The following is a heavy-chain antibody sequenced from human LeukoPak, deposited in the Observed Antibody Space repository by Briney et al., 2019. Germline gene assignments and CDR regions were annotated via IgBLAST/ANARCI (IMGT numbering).Heavy chain of an antibody. V-gene: IGHV5-51*01. CDR1: GYSFTSYW. J-gene: IGHJ4*02. D-gene: IGHD6-19*01. CDR3: ARCSEQWLSDHFGY. CDR2: IYPGDSDT. Sequence: GESLKISFKGSGYSFTSYWIGWVPQMPGKGLEWRGIIYPGDSDTRYNQSFQGQVTISADNSISTDYLQWSSLKASDTAMYYCARCSEQWLSDHFGYWGQGTLVTVSS.